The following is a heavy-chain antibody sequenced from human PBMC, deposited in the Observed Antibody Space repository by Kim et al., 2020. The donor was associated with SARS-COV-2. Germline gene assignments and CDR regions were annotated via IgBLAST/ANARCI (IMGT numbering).Heavy chain of an antibody. CDR3: VGNWPQSYGDYLRWGGLGFDY. J-gene: IGHJ4*02. Sequence: SETLSLTCTVSGGSISSYYWSWIRQPPGKGLEWIGYIYYSGSTNYNPSLKSRVTISVDTSKNQFSLKLSSVTAADTAVYYCVGNWPQSYGDYLRWGGLGFDYWGQGTLVTVSS. CDR2: IYYSGST. CDR1: GGSISSYY. D-gene: IGHD4-17*01. V-gene: IGHV4-59*13.